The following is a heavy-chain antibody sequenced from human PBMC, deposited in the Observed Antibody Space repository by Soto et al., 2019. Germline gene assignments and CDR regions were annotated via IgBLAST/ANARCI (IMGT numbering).Heavy chain of an antibody. V-gene: IGHV1-2*02. Sequence: KISCNASAYPFTGWYTLWVRHAPRAGLEWMGWINPNSGGTNYAQKFQGRVTMTRDTSISTAYMELSRLRSDDTAVYYGARARYSGNYYDYWGQESRVTVSS. CDR1: AYPFTGWY. J-gene: IGHJ4*02. CDR2: INPNSGGT. CDR3: ARARYSGNYYDY. D-gene: IGHD1-26*01.